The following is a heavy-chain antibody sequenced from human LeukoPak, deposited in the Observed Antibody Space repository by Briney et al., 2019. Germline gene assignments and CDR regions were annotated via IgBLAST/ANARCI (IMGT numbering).Heavy chain of an antibody. J-gene: IGHJ4*02. D-gene: IGHD1-7*01. V-gene: IGHV4-34*01. CDR2: INHSGST. CDR3: ARGPRYNWNYGTGSALDY. Sequence: PSETLSLTCAVYGGSFSGYYWSWIRQPPGKGLEWIGEINHSGSTNYNPSLKSRVTISVDTSKNQFSLKLSSVTAADTAVYYCARGPRYNWNYGTGSALDYWGQGTLVTVSS. CDR1: GGSFSGYY.